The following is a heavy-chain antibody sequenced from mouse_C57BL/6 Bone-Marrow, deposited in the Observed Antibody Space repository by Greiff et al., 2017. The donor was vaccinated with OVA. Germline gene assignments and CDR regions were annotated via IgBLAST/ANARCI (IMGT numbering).Heavy chain of an antibody. Sequence: EVKLVESGGGLVKPGGSLKLSCAASGFTFSSYTMSWVRQTPEKRLEWVATISGGGGNTYYPDSVKGRFTISRDNAKNTLYLQMSSLRSEDTALYDCARHVGLRRLFYAMDYWGQGTSVTVSS. D-gene: IGHD2-4*01. CDR3: ARHVGLRRLFYAMDY. CDR2: ISGGGGNT. CDR1: GFTFSSYT. J-gene: IGHJ4*01. V-gene: IGHV5-9*01.